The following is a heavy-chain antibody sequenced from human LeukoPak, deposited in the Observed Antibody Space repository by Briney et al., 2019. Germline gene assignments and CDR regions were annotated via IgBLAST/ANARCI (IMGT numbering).Heavy chain of an antibody. CDR1: GFTFSSYV. D-gene: IGHD1-26*01. V-gene: IGHV3-23*01. CDR2: ISGSGGST. CDR3: ARGGPYHQTVGGALDY. Sequence: GGSLRLSCAASGFTFSSYVMNWVRQAPGKGLEWVSGISGSGGSTYNADSVKGRFTISRDNSNNTFYLQMNSLRAEDTAVYYCARGGPYHQTVGGALDYWGQGTLVTVSS. J-gene: IGHJ4*02.